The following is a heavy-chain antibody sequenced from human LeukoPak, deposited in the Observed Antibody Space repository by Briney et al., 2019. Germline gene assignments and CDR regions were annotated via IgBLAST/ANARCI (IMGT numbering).Heavy chain of an antibody. J-gene: IGHJ6*02. D-gene: IGHD6-13*01. CDR2: INNAGSGT. Sequence: TGGSLRLSCAASGFTFTSYWMHWVRQAPGKGLVWVSRINNAGSGTTYADSVKGRLTISRDNAKNTLYLQMNSLRAEDTAVYYCARRPRGIAAPDVWGQGTTVTVSS. V-gene: IGHV3-74*01. CDR3: ARRPRGIAAPDV. CDR1: GFTFTSYW.